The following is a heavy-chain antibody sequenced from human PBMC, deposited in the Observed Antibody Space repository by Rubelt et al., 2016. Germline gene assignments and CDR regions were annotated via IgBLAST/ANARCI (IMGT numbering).Heavy chain of an antibody. Sequence: LRLSCAASGFTFSTYAMSWVRQAPGKGLEWVSGISASGGITYYADSVKGRFTISRDNSKNTLYLQMNSLRAEDTALYYCAKDSDYGSGVSIDYWGQGTLVTVSS. CDR3: AKDSDYGSGVSIDY. CDR2: ISASGGIT. D-gene: IGHD3-10*01. CDR1: GFTFSTYA. V-gene: IGHV3-23*01. J-gene: IGHJ4*02.